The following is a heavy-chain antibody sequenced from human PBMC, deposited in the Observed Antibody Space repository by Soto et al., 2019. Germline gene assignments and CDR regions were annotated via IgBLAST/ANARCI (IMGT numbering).Heavy chain of an antibody. CDR1: GFIFSTYG. V-gene: IGHV3-30*03. CDR3: AREGHQVVGPDAYSFDY. J-gene: IGHJ4*02. CDR2: VSDDGYTT. D-gene: IGHD2-2*01. Sequence: QVRLVESGGGVVQPGRSLRLSCAASGFIFSTYGMHWVRQAPGKGLQWVAVVSDDGYTTYYAESVKGRFTVSRDSSKNELYLTMSNLRIEDTAVYYCAREGHQVVGPDAYSFDYWGQGTLVTVSS.